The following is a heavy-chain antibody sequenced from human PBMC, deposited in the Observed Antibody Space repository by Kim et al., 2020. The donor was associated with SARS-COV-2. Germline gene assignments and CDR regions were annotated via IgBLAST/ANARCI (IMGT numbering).Heavy chain of an antibody. CDR1: GFTFSSYA. CDR3: VKGTTLDY. J-gene: IGHJ4*02. V-gene: IGHV3-23*03. D-gene: IGHD1-7*01. Sequence: GGSLRLSCAASGFTFSSYAMSWVRQAPGKGLEWVSVIYSGGSSTYYADSVKGRFTISRDNSKNTLYLQMNSLRAEDTAVYYCVKGTTLDYWGQGTLVTVSS. CDR2: IYSGGSST.